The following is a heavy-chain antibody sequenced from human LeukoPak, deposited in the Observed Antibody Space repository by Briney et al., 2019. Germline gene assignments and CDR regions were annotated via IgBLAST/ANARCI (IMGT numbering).Heavy chain of an antibody. V-gene: IGHV3-23*01. D-gene: IGHD6-19*01. CDR1: GFTFSSYA. CDR3: ATDTRGPGSGWGY. Sequence: GGSLRLSCAASGFTFSSYAMSWVRQAPGKGLEWVSAISGSGGSTYYADSVKGRFTISRDNSKNTLYLQMNSLRAEDTAVYYCATDTRGPGSGWGYWGQGTLVTVSS. CDR2: ISGSGGST. J-gene: IGHJ4*02.